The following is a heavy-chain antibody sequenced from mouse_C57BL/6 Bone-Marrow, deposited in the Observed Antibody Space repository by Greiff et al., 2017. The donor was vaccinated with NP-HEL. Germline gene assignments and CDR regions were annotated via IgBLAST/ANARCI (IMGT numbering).Heavy chain of an antibody. V-gene: IGHV1-22*01. J-gene: IGHJ4*01. CDR1: GYTFTDYN. Sequence: EVQLQQSGPELVKPGASVKMSCKASGYTFTDYNMHWVKQSHGKSLEWIGYINPNNGGTSYNQKFKGKATLTVNKSASTAYMELRSLTSEDSAVYYCASSTCYAMDYWGQGTSVTVSS. CDR2: INPNNGGT. CDR3: ASSTCYAMDY.